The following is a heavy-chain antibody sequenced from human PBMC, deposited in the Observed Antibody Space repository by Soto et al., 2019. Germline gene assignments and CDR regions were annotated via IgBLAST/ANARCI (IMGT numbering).Heavy chain of an antibody. CDR3: ARNTRGVDTDMVRGNFDI. CDR1: GDRFTNYW. Sequence: GESLKISCRGSGDRFTNYWIAWVRQMPGKGLEWMGIIYPDDSDIRYSPSFHGQVTISADKSISTAYLQWSRLRASDTAMFYCARNTRGVDTDMVRGNFDIWGQGKIVTV. CDR2: IYPDDSDI. D-gene: IGHD5-18*01. V-gene: IGHV5-51*01. J-gene: IGHJ3*02.